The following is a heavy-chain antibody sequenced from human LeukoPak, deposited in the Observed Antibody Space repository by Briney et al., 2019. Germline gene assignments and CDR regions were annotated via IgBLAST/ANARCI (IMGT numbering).Heavy chain of an antibody. Sequence: SETLSLTCIVSGGSISSYYWSWIRQPPGKGLEWIGYIYYSGSTNYNPSLKSRVTISVDTSKNQFSLKLSSVTAADTAVYYCARGYCSGGSCYYFDYWGQGTLVTVSS. CDR3: ARGYCSGGSCYYFDY. V-gene: IGHV4-59*08. CDR2: IYYSGST. D-gene: IGHD2-15*01. CDR1: GGSISSYY. J-gene: IGHJ4*02.